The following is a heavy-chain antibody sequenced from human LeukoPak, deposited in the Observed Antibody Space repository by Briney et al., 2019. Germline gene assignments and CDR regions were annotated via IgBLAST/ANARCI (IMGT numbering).Heavy chain of an antibody. V-gene: IGHV3-7*01. D-gene: IGHD6-13*01. CDR2: IKQDGSEK. CDR3: ARDSDSSSWYWFDP. Sequence: GGSLRLSCAASGFTFSRDWMHWVRQAPGKGLEWVANIKQDGSEKYYVDSVKGRFTISRDNAKNSLYLQMNSLRAEDTAVYYCARDSDSSSWYWFDPWGQGTLVTVSS. CDR1: GFTFSRDW. J-gene: IGHJ5*02.